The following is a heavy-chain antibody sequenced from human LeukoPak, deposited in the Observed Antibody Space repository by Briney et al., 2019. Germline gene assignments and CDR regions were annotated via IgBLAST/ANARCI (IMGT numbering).Heavy chain of an antibody. CDR3: ARVDSWGSGSHDY. CDR1: GGSFSGYY. Sequence: SETLSLTCAVYGGSFSGYYWSWIRQPPGKGLEWIGEINHSGSTNYNPSLKSRVTISVDTSKNQFSLKLSSVTAADTAVYYCARVDSWGSGSHDYWGQGTLVTVSS. J-gene: IGHJ4*02. D-gene: IGHD3-10*01. CDR2: INHSGST. V-gene: IGHV4-34*01.